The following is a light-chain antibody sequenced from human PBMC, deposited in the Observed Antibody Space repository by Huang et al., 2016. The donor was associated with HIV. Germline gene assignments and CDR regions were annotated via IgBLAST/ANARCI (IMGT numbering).Light chain of an antibody. V-gene: IGKV1-39*01. J-gene: IGKJ4*01. CDR3: QQSYIVPLT. CDR2: AAS. CDR1: ESISRY. Sequence: DIQMTQSPSSLSASVGARVIITCRASESISRYLNWYQQTAGKAPKRLISAASTLQSGVPSRFSGSGSETDFTLTISSLQPEDFATYYCQQSYIVPLTFGGGTKVEIK.